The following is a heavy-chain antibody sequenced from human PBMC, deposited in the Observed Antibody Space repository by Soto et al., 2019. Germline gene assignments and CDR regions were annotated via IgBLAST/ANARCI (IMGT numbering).Heavy chain of an antibody. CDR1: GGSISSYY. Sequence: QVQLQESGPGLVKPSETLSLTCTVSGGSISSYYWSWIRQPPGKGLEWIGYIYYSGSTNYNPSLKSRVTISVDTSKNQCSLKLSSVTAADTAVYYCSRDTCSGGSCYPDYWGQGTLVTVSS. V-gene: IGHV4-59*01. CDR3: SRDTCSGGSCYPDY. D-gene: IGHD2-15*01. J-gene: IGHJ4*02. CDR2: IYYSGST.